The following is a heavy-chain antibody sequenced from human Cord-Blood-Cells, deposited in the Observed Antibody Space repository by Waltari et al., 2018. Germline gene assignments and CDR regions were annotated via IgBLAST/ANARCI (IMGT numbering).Heavy chain of an antibody. D-gene: IGHD6-13*01. CDR2: INHSGST. V-gene: IGHV4-34*01. CDR1: GGSFSGYY. J-gene: IGHJ4*02. CDR3: ARGGGIAADPFDY. Sequence: QVQLQQWGAGLLKPSETLSLTCAVYGGSFSGYYWSWIRQPPGKGLEWIGEINHSGSTNYNPSLKSRVTISVDTSKNQFSLKLSSVTAADTAVYYCARGGGIAADPFDYWGQGTLVTVSS.